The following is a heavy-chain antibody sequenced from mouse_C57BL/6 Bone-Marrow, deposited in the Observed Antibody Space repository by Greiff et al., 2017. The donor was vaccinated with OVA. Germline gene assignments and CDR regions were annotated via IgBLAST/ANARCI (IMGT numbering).Heavy chain of an antibody. J-gene: IGHJ3*01. D-gene: IGHD2-3*01. V-gene: IGHV5-12*01. Sequence: EVQRVESGGGLVQPGGSLKLSCAASGFTFSDYYMYWVRQTPEKRLEWVAYISNGGGSTYYPDTVKGRFTISRDNAKNTLYLQMSRLKSEDTAMYYCARDETGVYDGYPFAYWGQGTLVTVSA. CDR1: GFTFSDYY. CDR3: ARDETGVYDGYPFAY. CDR2: ISNGGGST.